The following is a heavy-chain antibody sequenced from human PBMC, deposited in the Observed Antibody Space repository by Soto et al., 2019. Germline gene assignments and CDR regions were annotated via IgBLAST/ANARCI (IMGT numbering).Heavy chain of an antibody. D-gene: IGHD2-15*01. CDR3: AAGGVLPRYY. CDR1: GGSISSGGYS. Sequence: QLQLQESGSGLVKPSQTLSLTCAVSGGSISSGGYSWSWIRQPPGKGLEWIGYIYHSGSTYYNPSLKSRVTISVERSKNQFSLKLSSGTAADTVVYYCAAGGVLPRYYWGEGTLVTVSS. V-gene: IGHV4-30-2*01. J-gene: IGHJ4*02. CDR2: IYHSGST.